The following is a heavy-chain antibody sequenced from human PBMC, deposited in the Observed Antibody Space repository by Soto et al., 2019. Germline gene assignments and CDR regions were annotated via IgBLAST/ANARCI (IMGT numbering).Heavy chain of an antibody. J-gene: IGHJ4*02. Sequence: QVQLQESGPGLVKPSQTLSLTCTVSGGSISSGGYYWSWIRQHPGKGLEWIGYIYYSAGTYYNPSLKSRVTISVDTSKSQFSLKLSSVTAAGTAVYYCAGFGYRYGFEYFDYWCQGSLVTVSS. CDR2: IYYSAGT. D-gene: IGHD5-18*01. V-gene: IGHV4-31*03. CDR1: GGSISSGGYY. CDR3: AGFGYRYGFEYFDY.